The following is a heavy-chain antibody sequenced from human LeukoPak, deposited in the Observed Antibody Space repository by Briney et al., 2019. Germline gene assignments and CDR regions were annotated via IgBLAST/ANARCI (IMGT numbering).Heavy chain of an antibody. D-gene: IGHD6-13*01. J-gene: IGHJ3*02. CDR3: AREGLAAAGKGDAFDI. Sequence: NPSETLSLTCTVSGGSISSYYWSWIRQPPGKGLEWVGYIYYSGSTNYNPSLKRRVTISVDTSKNQFSLKLSSVTAADTAVYYCAREGLAAAGKGDAFDIWGQGTMVTVSS. CDR1: GGSISSYY. V-gene: IGHV4-59*01. CDR2: IYYSGST.